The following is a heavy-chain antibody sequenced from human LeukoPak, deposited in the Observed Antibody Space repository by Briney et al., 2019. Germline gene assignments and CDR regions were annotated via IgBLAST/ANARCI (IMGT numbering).Heavy chain of an antibody. D-gene: IGHD3-22*01. CDR3: AREQTLVPAYYYDSSGYGI. CDR1: GFIVSNNY. CDR2: LYNAGST. Sequence: PGGSLRLSCVASGFIVSNNYMSWVRQAPGKGLEWVSVLYNAGSTYYADSVKGRFTISRDNSKNTLYLQMYSLRAEDTAVYYCAREQTLVPAYYYDSSGYGIWGQGTMVTVSS. V-gene: IGHV3-53*01. J-gene: IGHJ3*02.